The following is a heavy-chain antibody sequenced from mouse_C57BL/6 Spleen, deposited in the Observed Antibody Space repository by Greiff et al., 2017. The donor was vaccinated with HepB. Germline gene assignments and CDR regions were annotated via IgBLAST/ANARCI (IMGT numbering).Heavy chain of an antibody. CDR3: ATLSYGSSFAY. CDR1: GYTFTDYN. D-gene: IGHD2-2*01. Sequence: VQLQQSGPELVKPGASVKLPCKASGYTFTDYNMDWVKQSHGKSLEWIGDINPNNGGTFYNQKFKGKATLTVDKSSSTAYMELRSLTSEDTAVYYCATLSYGSSFAYWGQGTLVTVSA. CDR2: INPNNGGT. V-gene: IGHV1-18*01. J-gene: IGHJ3*01.